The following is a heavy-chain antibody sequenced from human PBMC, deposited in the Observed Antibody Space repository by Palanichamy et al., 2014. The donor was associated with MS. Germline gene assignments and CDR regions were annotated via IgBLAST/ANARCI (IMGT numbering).Heavy chain of an antibody. D-gene: IGHD3-10*01. CDR1: GGSISSYY. CDR2: IYYSGST. V-gene: IGHV4-59*01. J-gene: IGHJ4*02. Sequence: QVQPQESGPGLVKPSETLSLTCTVSGGSISSYYWSWIRQPPGKGLEWIGYIYYSGSTNYNPSLKSRVTISVDTSKNQFSLKLSSVTAADTAVYYCAREGTMRYFDYWGQGTLVTVSS. CDR3: AREGTMRYFDY.